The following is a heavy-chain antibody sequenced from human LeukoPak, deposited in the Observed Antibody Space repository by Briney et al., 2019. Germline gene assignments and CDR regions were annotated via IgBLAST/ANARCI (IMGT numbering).Heavy chain of an antibody. J-gene: IGHJ6*02. CDR3: ARGQRRLTYYYYGMDV. CDR1: VGSFSGYY. D-gene: IGHD2-2*01. V-gene: IGHV4-34*01. Sequence: PSETLSLTRAVYVGSFSGYYWSWIPQPPGKGLEWIGEVNHSGSTNYNPSLKSRVTISVVTSKNQFSLKLSSVTAADTAVYYCARGQRRLTYYYYGMDVWGQGTTVTVSS. CDR2: VNHSGST.